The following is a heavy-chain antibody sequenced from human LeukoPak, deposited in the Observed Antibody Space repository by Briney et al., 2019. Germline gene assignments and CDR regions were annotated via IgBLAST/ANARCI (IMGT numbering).Heavy chain of an antibody. CDR3: ARDGGYSYGYGTY. Sequence: GGYLRLSCAASGFTFSSYSMNWVRQAPGKGLEWVSYISSSSSTIYYADSVKGRFTISRDNAKNSLYLQMNSLRAEDTAVYYCARDGGYSYGYGTYWGQGTLVTVSS. D-gene: IGHD5-18*01. CDR2: ISSSSSTI. CDR1: GFTFSSYS. J-gene: IGHJ4*02. V-gene: IGHV3-48*01.